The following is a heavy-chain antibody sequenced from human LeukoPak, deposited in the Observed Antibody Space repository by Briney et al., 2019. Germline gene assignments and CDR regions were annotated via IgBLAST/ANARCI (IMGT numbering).Heavy chain of an antibody. CDR1: GFTFSDHY. Sequence: GGSLRLSCAASGFTFSDHYMDWVRQAPGKGLEWVGRTRNKANSYTTEYAASVKGRFTISRDDSKNSLYLQMNSLRAEDTAVYYCARDVGRVRAVAGAFDIWGQGTMVTVSS. D-gene: IGHD6-19*01. J-gene: IGHJ3*02. CDR2: TRNKANSYTT. CDR3: ARDVGRVRAVAGAFDI. V-gene: IGHV3-72*01.